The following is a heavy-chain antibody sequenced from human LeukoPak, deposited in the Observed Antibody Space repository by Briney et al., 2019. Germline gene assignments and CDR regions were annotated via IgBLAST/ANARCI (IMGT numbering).Heavy chain of an antibody. CDR1: GFTFSNAW. D-gene: IGHD6-13*01. CDR3: ARVSYSSSWYGPYYYYYMDV. CDR2: IKSKTDGRTT. Sequence: PGGSLRLSCAASGFTFSNAWMSWVRQAPGKGLEWVGRIKSKTDGRTTDYAAPVKGGFTISRDDSRNTLYLQMNSLRAEDTAVYYCARVSYSSSWYGPYYYYYMDVWGKGTTVTVSS. V-gene: IGHV3-15*01. J-gene: IGHJ6*03.